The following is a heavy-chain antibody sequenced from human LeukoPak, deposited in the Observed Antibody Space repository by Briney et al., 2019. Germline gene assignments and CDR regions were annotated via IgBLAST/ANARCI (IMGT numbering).Heavy chain of an antibody. CDR1: GFTFSSYS. Sequence: PGRSLRLSCAASGFTFSSYSMNWVRQAPGKGLEWVSSISSSSSYIYYADSVKGRFTISRDNAKNSLYLQMNSLRVEDTAVYYCGRDLIGTAASWDCWGQGTLVTVSS. J-gene: IGHJ4*02. CDR3: GRDLIGTAASWDC. CDR2: ISSSSSYI. V-gene: IGHV3-21*04. D-gene: IGHD6-25*01.